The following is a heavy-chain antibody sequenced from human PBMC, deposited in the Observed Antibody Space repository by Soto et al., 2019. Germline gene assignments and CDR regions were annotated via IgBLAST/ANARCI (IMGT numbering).Heavy chain of an antibody. CDR3: ARRLGSSSLDY. J-gene: IGHJ4*02. Sequence: SETLSLTCAVYGGSFSGYYWSWIRQPPGKGLEWIGEINHSGSTNYNPSLKSRVTISVDTSKNQFSLKLSSVTAADTAVYYCARRLGSSSLDYWGQGTLVTVSS. V-gene: IGHV4-34*01. CDR1: GGSFSGYY. D-gene: IGHD6-6*01. CDR2: INHSGST.